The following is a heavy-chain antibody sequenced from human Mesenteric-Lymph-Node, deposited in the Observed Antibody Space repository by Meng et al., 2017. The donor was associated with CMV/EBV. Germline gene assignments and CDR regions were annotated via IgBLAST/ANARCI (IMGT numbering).Heavy chain of an antibody. CDR3: TRHFKYYFDY. Sequence: GGSLRLSCTASGFTFGDYAMSWVRQAPGKGLEWVGFIRSKAYGGTTEYAASVKGRFTISRDDSKSIAYLQMNSLKTEDTAVYYCTRHFKYYFDYRGQGTLVTVSS. J-gene: IGHJ4*02. V-gene: IGHV3-49*04. CDR1: GFTFGDYA. CDR2: IRSKAYGGTT.